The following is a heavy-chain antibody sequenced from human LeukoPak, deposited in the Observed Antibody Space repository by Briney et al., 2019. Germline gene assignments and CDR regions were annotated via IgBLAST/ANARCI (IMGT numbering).Heavy chain of an antibody. CDR2: IYYSGST. V-gene: IGHV4-59*01. CDR3: ASVLGEDGDYVQYFDY. D-gene: IGHD4-17*01. CDR1: GGSISSYY. Sequence: SETLSLTCTVSGGSISSYYWSWIRQPPGKGLEWIGYIYYSGSTNYNPSLKSRVTISVDTSKNQFSLKLSSVTAADTAVYYCASVLGEDGDYVQYFDYWGQGTLVTVSS. J-gene: IGHJ4*02.